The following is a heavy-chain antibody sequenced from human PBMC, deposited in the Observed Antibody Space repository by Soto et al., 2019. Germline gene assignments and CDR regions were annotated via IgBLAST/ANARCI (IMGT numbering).Heavy chain of an antibody. CDR2: IGGGGTYT. CDR1: RFTFSDFA. CDR3: AKDALPYNGKWDWFDS. V-gene: IGHV3-23*01. Sequence: DVQLLESGGGLVQPGGSLTLSCAASRFTFSDFAMSWVRQAPGKGLEWVSSIGGGGTYTYYADSVKGRFTISRDNSKNTLYLQMDSLRDEDTAVYYCAKDALPYNGKWDWFDSWGQGTLVTASS. D-gene: IGHD1-26*01. J-gene: IGHJ5*01.